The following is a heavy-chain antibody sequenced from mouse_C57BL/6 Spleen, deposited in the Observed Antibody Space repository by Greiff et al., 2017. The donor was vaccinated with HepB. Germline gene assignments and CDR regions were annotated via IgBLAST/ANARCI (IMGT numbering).Heavy chain of an antibody. CDR3: ARSGGLRRYYFDY. V-gene: IGHV1-26*01. Sequence: EVQLQQSGPELVKPGASVKISCKASGYTFTDYYMNWVKQSHGKSLEWIGDINPNNGGTSYNQKFKGKATLTVDKSSSTAYMELRSLTSEDSAVYYCARSGGLRRYYFDYWGQGTTLTVSS. CDR1: GYTFTDYY. J-gene: IGHJ2*01. D-gene: IGHD2-4*01. CDR2: INPNNGGT.